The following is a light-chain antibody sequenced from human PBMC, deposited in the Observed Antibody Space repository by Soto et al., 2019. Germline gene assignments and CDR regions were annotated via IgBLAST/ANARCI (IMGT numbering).Light chain of an antibody. V-gene: IGKV1-39*01. CDR1: QSISNF. Sequence: DIQMTQSPSSLSASVGDRVTITCRASQSISNFLNWYRQKPGIAPKLLIYAASSLQSGVPSRFSSGGSGTDFTLTISSLQPEDFATYYCQQSYTTPWTFGQGTKVEIK. J-gene: IGKJ1*01. CDR3: QQSYTTPWT. CDR2: AAS.